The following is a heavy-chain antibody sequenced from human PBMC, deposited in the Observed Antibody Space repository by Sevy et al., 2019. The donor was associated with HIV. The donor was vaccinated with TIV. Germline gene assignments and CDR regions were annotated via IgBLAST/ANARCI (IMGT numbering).Heavy chain of an antibody. V-gene: IGHV1-24*01. CDR1: GYTLTELS. Sequence: ASVKVSCKVSGYTLTELSIHWVRQAPGKGLEWMGGFDPGSGATVYAQKFQGRVTMTEDTSTDTGYMELSSLTSDDTAVYYCATVGLRYFSGASSYQADWFDPWGQGTLVTVSS. CDR2: FDPGSGAT. CDR3: ATVGLRYFSGASSYQADWFDP. J-gene: IGHJ5*02. D-gene: IGHD2-15*01.